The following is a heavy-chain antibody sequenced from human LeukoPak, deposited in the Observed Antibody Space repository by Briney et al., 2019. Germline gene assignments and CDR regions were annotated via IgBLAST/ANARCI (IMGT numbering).Heavy chain of an antibody. CDR1: GFTFSSYA. J-gene: IGHJ4*02. D-gene: IGHD3-10*01. Sequence: GGSLRLSCAASGFTFSSYAMSWVRQAPGKGLEWVSAISGSGGSTYYADSVKGRFTISRDNSKNTLYLQMNSLRAEDTAVYYCAATGSYYHGPFDYWGQGTLVTVSS. CDR2: ISGSGGST. V-gene: IGHV3-23*01. CDR3: AATGSYYHGPFDY.